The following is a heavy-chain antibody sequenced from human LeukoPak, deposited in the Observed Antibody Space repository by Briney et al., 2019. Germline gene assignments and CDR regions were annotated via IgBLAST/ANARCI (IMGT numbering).Heavy chain of an antibody. J-gene: IGHJ4*02. CDR2: IYSGDTT. CDR1: GFTVSSDY. V-gene: IGHV3-53*04. Sequence: PGGSLRLSCAASGFTVSSDYMRWVRQAPGKGLEWVSVIYSGDTTNYADSVKGRFTISRHNSKNTLYLQMNRLRTEDTAVYYCARASAWYFGSWGQGTLVTVSS. D-gene: IGHD1-26*01. CDR3: ARASAWYFGS.